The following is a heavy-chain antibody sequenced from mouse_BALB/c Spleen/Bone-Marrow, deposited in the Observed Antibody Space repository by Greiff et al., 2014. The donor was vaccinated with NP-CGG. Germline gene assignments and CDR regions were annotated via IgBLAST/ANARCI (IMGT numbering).Heavy chain of an antibody. D-gene: IGHD2-4*01. CDR3: ARDDYAY. V-gene: IGHV1-7*01. Sequence: QVQLQQSGAELAKPGASVKMSCKASGYTFTSYWMRWVKQRPGQGLEWTGYIYPSTGYTEHNQKFKDKAIMTADKSSSTAYMQLSSLTSEDSAVYYCARDDYAYWGQGTLVTVSA. J-gene: IGHJ3*01. CDR1: GYTFTSYW. CDR2: IYPSTGYT.